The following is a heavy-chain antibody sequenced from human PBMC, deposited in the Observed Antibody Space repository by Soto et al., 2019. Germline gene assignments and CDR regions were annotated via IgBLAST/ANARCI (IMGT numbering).Heavy chain of an antibody. CDR2: IYYSGST. D-gene: IGHD2-21*01. CDR3: AASCVGCGGFNSYGMDV. J-gene: IGHJ6*02. CDR1: GDSISSGGYY. V-gene: IGHV4-31*03. Sequence: QVQLQESGPGLVKPSQTLSLTCTVSGDSISSGGYYWSWIRQHPGKGLEWIGYIYYSGSTFYNPSPKSRVTISVDTAKNQFSLKLSSVTAADTAVYYCAASCVGCGGFNSYGMDVWGQGTTVTVSS.